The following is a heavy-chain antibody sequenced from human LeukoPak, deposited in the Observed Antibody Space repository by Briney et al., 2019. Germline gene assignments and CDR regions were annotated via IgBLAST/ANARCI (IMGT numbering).Heavy chain of an antibody. V-gene: IGHV3-30*01. CDR2: ISYDGSNK. CDR1: GFTFSSYA. D-gene: IGHD6-19*01. Sequence: GGSLRLSCAASGFTFSSYAMHWVRQAPGKGLEWVAVISYDGSNKYYADSVKGRFTISRDISKNTLYLQMNSLRAEDTAVYYCATTVAGTDWGQGTLVTVSS. J-gene: IGHJ4*02. CDR3: ATTVAGTD.